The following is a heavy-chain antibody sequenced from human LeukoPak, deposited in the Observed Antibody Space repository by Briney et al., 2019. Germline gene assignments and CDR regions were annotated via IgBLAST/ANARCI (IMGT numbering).Heavy chain of an antibody. D-gene: IGHD2-15*01. CDR3: ARGPNRWWVVSRNWGMDV. V-gene: IGHV3-43*01. CDR1: GLSIGDNS. CDR2: ISWDESTT. Sequence: GGSLRLSCAASGLSIGDNSMHWVRQPPGKGLEWVSLISWDESTTYYSDSVKGRFTVSRDSSKNSLYPQMNSLRTEDTALYYCARGPNRWWVVSRNWGMDVWGQGTTVTVSS. J-gene: IGHJ6*02.